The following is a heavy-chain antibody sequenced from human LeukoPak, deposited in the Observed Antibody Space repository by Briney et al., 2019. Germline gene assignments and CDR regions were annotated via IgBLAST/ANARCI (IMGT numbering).Heavy chain of an antibody. CDR2: ISSSSSYI. D-gene: IGHD3-22*01. CDR1: GFTFSSHS. CDR3: ARSRDYYDSSGYDY. V-gene: IGHV3-21*01. J-gene: IGHJ4*02. Sequence: GGSLRLSCAASGFTFSSHSMNWVRQAPGKGLEWVSSISSSSSYIYYADSVKGRFTISRDNAKNSLYLQMNSLRAEDTAVYYCARSRDYYDSSGYDYWGQGTLVTVSS.